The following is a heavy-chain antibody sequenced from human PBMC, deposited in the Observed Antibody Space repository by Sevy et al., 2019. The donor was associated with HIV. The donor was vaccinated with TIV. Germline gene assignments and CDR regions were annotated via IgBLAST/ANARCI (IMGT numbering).Heavy chain of an antibody. J-gene: IGHJ4*02. Sequence: ASVKVSCKASGYTFTSYGISWVQQAPGQGLEWMGWISAYKGNTNYAQKFQGRVTMTTDTSTFTAYMELRSLRYDDTAVYYCARDRDYDYIWGTFPYRDYWGQGTLVTVSS. CDR2: ISAYKGNT. D-gene: IGHD3-16*01. CDR3: ARDRDYDYIWGTFPYRDY. CDR1: GYTFTSYG. V-gene: IGHV1-18*01.